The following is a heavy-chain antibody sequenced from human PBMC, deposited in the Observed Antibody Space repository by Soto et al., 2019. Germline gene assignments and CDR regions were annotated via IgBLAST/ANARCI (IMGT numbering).Heavy chain of an antibody. Sequence: GGSLRRSCAASGFTFSSYAMSWVRQAPGKGLEWVSAISVSGGSTYYADSVKGRFTISRDNSKNTLYLQMNSLRAEDTAVYYCAKELWFGELGPFDYWGQGTLVTVSS. CDR3: AKELWFGELGPFDY. CDR2: ISVSGGST. CDR1: GFTFSSYA. J-gene: IGHJ4*02. D-gene: IGHD3-10*01. V-gene: IGHV3-23*01.